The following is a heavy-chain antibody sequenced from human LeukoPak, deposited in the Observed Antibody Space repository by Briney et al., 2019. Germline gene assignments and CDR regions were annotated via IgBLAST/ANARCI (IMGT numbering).Heavy chain of an antibody. Sequence: PGGSLRLSCAVSGFTFSSYAMHWVRQAPGKGLEGVAVISYDGNLKYYADSVRGRFTISRDNSKNTLYVKMNSLRDEDTAVYYCARELLWFGEIEGDYGMDVWGKGTTVIVSS. CDR2: ISYDGNLK. CDR3: ARELLWFGEIEGDYGMDV. CDR1: GFTFSSYA. V-gene: IGHV3-30*04. D-gene: IGHD3-10*01. J-gene: IGHJ6*04.